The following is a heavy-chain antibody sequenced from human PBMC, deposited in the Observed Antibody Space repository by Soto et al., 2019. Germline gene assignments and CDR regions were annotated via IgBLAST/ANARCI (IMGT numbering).Heavy chain of an antibody. V-gene: IGHV5-51*01. D-gene: IGHD4-17*01. CDR2: IYPGDSDT. Sequence: GESLKISCKGSGYSFTSYWIGWVRQMPGKGLEWMGIIYPGDSDTRYSPSFQGQVTISADKSISTAYLQWSSLKASDTAMYYCARHGYGDHESVPNWFDPWGQGTLVTVSS. CDR3: ARHGYGDHESVPNWFDP. CDR1: GYSFTSYW. J-gene: IGHJ5*02.